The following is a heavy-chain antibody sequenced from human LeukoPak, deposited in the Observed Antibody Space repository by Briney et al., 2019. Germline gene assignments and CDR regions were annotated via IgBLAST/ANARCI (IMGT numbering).Heavy chain of an antibody. V-gene: IGHV3-30*18. CDR2: ISYDGSNK. Sequence: GGSLRLSCAASGFTFSSYGMHWVRQAPGKGLEWVAIISYDGSNKYYADSVKGRFTISRDNSKNTLYLQMNSLRAEDTAVYYCAKDQSRVSFDYWGQGTLVTVSS. CDR3: AKDQSRVSFDY. J-gene: IGHJ4*02. D-gene: IGHD6-6*01. CDR1: GFTFSSYG.